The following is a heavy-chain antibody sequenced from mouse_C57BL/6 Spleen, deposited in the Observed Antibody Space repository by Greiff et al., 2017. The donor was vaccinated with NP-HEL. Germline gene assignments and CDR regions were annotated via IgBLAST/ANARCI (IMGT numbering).Heavy chain of an antibody. Sequence: EVMLVESGGGLVQPGGSMKLSCVASGFTFSNYWMNWVRQSPEKGLEWVAQIRLKSDNYATHYAESVKGRFTISRDDSKSSVYLQMNNLRAEDTGIYYCTGDPWAGAYWGQGTLVTVSA. CDR1: GFTFSNYW. V-gene: IGHV6-3*01. J-gene: IGHJ3*01. D-gene: IGHD4-1*01. CDR3: TGDPWAGAY. CDR2: IRLKSDNYAT.